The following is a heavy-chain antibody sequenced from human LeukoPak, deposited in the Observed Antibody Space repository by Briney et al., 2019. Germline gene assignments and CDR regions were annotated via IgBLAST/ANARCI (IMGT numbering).Heavy chain of an antibody. CDR2: IIPIFGTA. CDR1: GGTFSSYA. D-gene: IGHD3-16*01. V-gene: IGHV1-69*05. Sequence: ASVKVSCKASGGTFSSYAISWVRRAPGQGLEWMGRIIPIFGTANYAQKFQGRVTITTDESTSTAYMELSSLRSEDTAVYYCATDHYVWGSYRPMDYWGQGTLVTVSS. CDR3: ATDHYVWGSYRPMDY. J-gene: IGHJ4*02.